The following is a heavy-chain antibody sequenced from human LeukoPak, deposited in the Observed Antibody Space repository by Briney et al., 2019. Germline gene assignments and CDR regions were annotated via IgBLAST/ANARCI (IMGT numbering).Heavy chain of an antibody. CDR2: IYTSGST. D-gene: IGHD2-15*01. CDR3: ARSGRLEYCSGGSRYLPDY. Sequence: KTSQTLSLTCTVSGASISSGNYYWSWIRQPAGKGLEWIGRIYTSGSTNYNPSLKSRVTISVDTSKNQFSLKLSSVTAADTAVYYCARSGRLEYCSGGSRYLPDYWGQGTLVTVSS. J-gene: IGHJ4*02. V-gene: IGHV4-61*02. CDR1: GASISSGNYY.